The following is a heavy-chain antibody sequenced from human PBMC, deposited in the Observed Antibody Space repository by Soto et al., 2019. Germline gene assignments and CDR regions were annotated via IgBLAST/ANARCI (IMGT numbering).Heavy chain of an antibody. CDR3: ARGFNFWSGYYSPDAFDI. D-gene: IGHD3-3*01. V-gene: IGHV3-33*01. J-gene: IGHJ3*02. Sequence: QVQLVESGGGVVQPGRSLRLSCAASGFTFSSYGMHWVRQAPGKGLEWVAVIWYDGSNKYYADSVKGQFTISRDNSKNTLYLQMNSLRAEDTAVYYCARGFNFWSGYYSPDAFDIWGQGTMVTVSS. CDR1: GFTFSSYG. CDR2: IWYDGSNK.